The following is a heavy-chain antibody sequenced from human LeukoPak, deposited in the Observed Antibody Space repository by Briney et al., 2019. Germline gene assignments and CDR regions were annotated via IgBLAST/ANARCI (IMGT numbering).Heavy chain of an antibody. CDR1: GGSISSHS. Sequence: SETLSLTCTVSGGSISSHSWSWIRQPPGKGLEWIGYISYSGSTNYNPSLKSRVTISLDTSKNQFSLKLSSVTAADTAVYYCARDALVRGVIASYYYHGMDVWGKGTTVTVSS. CDR3: ARDALVRGVIASYYYHGMDV. J-gene: IGHJ6*04. D-gene: IGHD3-10*01. V-gene: IGHV4-59*11. CDR2: ISYSGST.